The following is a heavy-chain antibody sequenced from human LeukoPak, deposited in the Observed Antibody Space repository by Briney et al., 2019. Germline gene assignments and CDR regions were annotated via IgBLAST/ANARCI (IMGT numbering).Heavy chain of an antibody. CDR2: FDPEDGET. CDR1: GYTLTELS. J-gene: IGHJ4*02. Sequence: GASVKVSCKVSGYTLTELSMHWVRQAPGKGLEWMGGFDPEDGETIYAQKFQGRVTMTEDTSTDTAYMELSSLRSDDTAVYYCARDPTYYDYVWGSYRSAVAAYFDYWGQGTLVTVSS. V-gene: IGHV1-24*01. CDR3: ARDPTYYDYVWGSYRSAVAAYFDY. D-gene: IGHD3-16*02.